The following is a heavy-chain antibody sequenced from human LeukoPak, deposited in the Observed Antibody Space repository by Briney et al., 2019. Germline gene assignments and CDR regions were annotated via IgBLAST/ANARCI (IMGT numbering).Heavy chain of an antibody. CDR1: GFTFSSYP. D-gene: IGHD6-19*01. CDR2: ISSSISYI. J-gene: IGHJ4*02. Sequence: GGSLRLSCAASGFTFSSYPMNWVRQAPGKGLEWVSSISSSISYIYYADSVKGRFTISRDNAKNSLYLQMNSLRAEDTAIYYCARLTHGAVADTRGYWGQGTLVTVSS. V-gene: IGHV3-21*01. CDR3: ARLTHGAVADTRGY.